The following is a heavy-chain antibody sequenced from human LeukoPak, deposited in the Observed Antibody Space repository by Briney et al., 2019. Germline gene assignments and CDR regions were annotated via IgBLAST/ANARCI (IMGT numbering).Heavy chain of an antibody. CDR1: GYAFTSYY. V-gene: IGHV1-46*01. D-gene: IGHD3-10*01. CDR3: ARGFGNYGSGSYESPNWFDP. Sequence: GASVKVSCKASGYAFTSYYMHWVRQAPGQGLEWMGIINPSGGSTSYAQKFQGRVTMTRDTSTSTVYMELSSLRSEDTAVYYCARGFGNYGSGSYESPNWFDPWGQGTLVTVSS. CDR2: INPSGGST. J-gene: IGHJ5*02.